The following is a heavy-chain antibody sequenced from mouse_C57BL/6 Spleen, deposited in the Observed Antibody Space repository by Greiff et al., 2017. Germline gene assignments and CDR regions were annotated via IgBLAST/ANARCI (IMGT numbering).Heavy chain of an antibody. CDR2: INPNNGGT. D-gene: IGHD2-1*01. J-gene: IGHJ4*01. Sequence: EVQLQQSGPELVKPGASVKISCKASGYTFTDYYMNWVKQSHGKSLEWIGDINPNNGGTSYNQKFKGKATLTVDKSSSTAYMELRSLTSEDSAVXYCTGYGNYPYAMDYWGQGTSVTVSS. CDR1: GYTFTDYY. CDR3: TGYGNYPYAMDY. V-gene: IGHV1-26*01.